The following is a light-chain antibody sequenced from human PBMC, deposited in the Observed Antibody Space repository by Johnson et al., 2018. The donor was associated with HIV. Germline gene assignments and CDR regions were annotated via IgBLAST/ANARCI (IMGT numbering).Light chain of an antibody. Sequence: QSVLTQPPSVSAAPGQKVTISCSGSSSNIGNNYVSWYQQLPGTAPKLLIYDNNKRPSGIPDRISGSKSGTSATLGITGLQTGDEADYYCGTWDSRLRSGFFGTGTKVTVL. CDR1: SSNIGNNY. CDR3: GTWDSRLRSGF. J-gene: IGLJ1*01. CDR2: DNN. V-gene: IGLV1-51*01.